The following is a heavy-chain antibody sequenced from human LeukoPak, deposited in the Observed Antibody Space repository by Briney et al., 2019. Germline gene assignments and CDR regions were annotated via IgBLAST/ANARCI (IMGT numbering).Heavy chain of an antibody. Sequence: PSETLSLTCAVYGGSFSGYYWNWIRQPPGKGLEWIGEINDSGSTNYNPSLKSRLTLSVDTSKNQFSLMLSSVTASDTAVYYCARDLGDFSSGTSYFDYWGQGTLVTVSS. V-gene: IGHV4-34*01. CDR2: INDSGST. CDR3: ARDLGDFSSGTSYFDY. D-gene: IGHD3-10*01. CDR1: GGSFSGYY. J-gene: IGHJ4*02.